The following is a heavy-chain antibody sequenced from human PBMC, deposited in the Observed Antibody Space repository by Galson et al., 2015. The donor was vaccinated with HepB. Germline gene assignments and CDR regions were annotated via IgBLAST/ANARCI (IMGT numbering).Heavy chain of an antibody. CDR2: VSDDGSSK. Sequence: SLRLSCAAPGFTFSTYTLHWVRQAPGKGLEWVAVVSDDGSSKFYADSLQGRFTISRDNSRNTLYLQMSSLRTEDTAVYYCARDQAGLYDNSGSYFDYWGQGTLVTVSS. CDR3: ARDQAGLYDNSGSYFDY. CDR1: GFTFSTYT. V-gene: IGHV3-30-3*01. D-gene: IGHD3-22*01. J-gene: IGHJ4*02.